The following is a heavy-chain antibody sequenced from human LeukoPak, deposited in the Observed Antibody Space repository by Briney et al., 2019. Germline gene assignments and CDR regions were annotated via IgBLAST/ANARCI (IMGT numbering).Heavy chain of an antibody. V-gene: IGHV5-51*01. CDR2: IYPADSDT. CDR3: ARPLTILRGVVTSSDY. CDR1: GYTFTNYW. Sequence: GESLKISCKGSGYTFTNYWIGWVRQMPGKGLEWMGIIYPADSDTRYSPSFQGQVTISADKSISTAYLQWSSLEASDTAMYYCARPLTILRGVVTSSDYWGQGTLVAVSS. D-gene: IGHD3-10*01. J-gene: IGHJ4*02.